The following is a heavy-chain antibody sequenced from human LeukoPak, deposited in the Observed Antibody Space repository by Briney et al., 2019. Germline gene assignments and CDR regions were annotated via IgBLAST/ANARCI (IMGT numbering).Heavy chain of an antibody. Sequence: GRSLRLSCAASGFTLSSYGMHWVRQAPGKGLAGVAVIWYDGSNKYYADSVKGRFTISRDNSKNTLYLQMNRLRAEDTAVYYCARSWYSISSGLYGMDVWGQGTTVTVSS. J-gene: IGHJ6*02. CDR3: ARSWYSISSGLYGMDV. D-gene: IGHD6-6*01. CDR1: GFTLSSYG. CDR2: IWYDGSNK. V-gene: IGHV3-33*01.